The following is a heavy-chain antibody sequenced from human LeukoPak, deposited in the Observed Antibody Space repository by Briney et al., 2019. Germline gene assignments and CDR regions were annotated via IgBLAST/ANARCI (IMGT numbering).Heavy chain of an antibody. D-gene: IGHD7-27*01. CDR2: INPNSGGT. V-gene: IGHV1-2*02. CDR3: ARSGRTGDYTFDY. CDR1: GYIFTGYN. J-gene: IGHJ4*02. Sequence: GASVKVSCKASGYIFTGYNMHWVRQAPGQGLEWMGWINPNSGGTNYAQKFQGRVTMTRDTSISTAYMELSRLRSDDTAVYYCARSGRTGDYTFDYWGQGTLVTVSS.